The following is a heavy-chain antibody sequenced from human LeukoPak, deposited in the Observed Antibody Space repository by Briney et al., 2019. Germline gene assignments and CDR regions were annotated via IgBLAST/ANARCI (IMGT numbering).Heavy chain of an antibody. CDR2: IWYDGSNK. J-gene: IGHJ4*02. CDR3: AREGDGDYKYFDY. D-gene: IGHD4-17*01. V-gene: IGHV3-33*01. CDR1: GFTFTSSG. Sequence: PGRSLRLSCAASGFTFTSSGFHWVRQAPGKGLEWVALIWYDGSNKYYADSVKGRFTISRDNSKNTVYLQMNSLRAEDTAVYYCAREGDGDYKYFDYWGQGTLVTVSS.